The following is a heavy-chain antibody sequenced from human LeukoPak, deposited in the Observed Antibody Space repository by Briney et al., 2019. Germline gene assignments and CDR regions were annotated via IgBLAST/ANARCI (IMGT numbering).Heavy chain of an antibody. V-gene: IGHV1-69*05. CDR3: ARSGPTSVYYYYYMDV. D-gene: IGHD3-10*01. CDR2: IIPIFGTA. J-gene: IGHJ6*03. CDR1: GGTFSSYA. Sequence: GASVKGSCKASGGTFSSYAISWVRQAPGQGLEWMGGIIPIFGTANYAQKFQGRVTITTDESTSTAYMELSSLRSEDTAVYYCARSGPTSVYYYYYMDVWGKGTTVTVSS.